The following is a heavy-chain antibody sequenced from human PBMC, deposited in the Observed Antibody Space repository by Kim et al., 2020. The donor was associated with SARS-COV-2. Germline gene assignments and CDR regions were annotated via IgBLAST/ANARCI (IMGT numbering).Heavy chain of an antibody. CDR3: GRLPDGRRGGMDV. J-gene: IGHJ6*02. V-gene: IGHV4-39*01. Sequence: SETLSLTCTVSGGSIDYWGWIRQPPGKGLEWIGTLSYTGSTYYNPSLKSRVTISVDTSKNHFSLILSSVTAADTAVYYCGRLPDGRRGGMDVWGQGTTVT. CDR1: GGSIDY. CDR2: LSYTGST. D-gene: IGHD3-10*01.